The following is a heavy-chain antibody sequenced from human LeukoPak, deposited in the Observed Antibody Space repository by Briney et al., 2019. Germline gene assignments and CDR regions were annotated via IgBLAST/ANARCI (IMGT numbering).Heavy chain of an antibody. J-gene: IGHJ6*02. D-gene: IGHD6-13*01. CDR3: AKGRYSNRYYGMDV. CDR1: GFTFSSYW. V-gene: IGHV3-7*03. CDR2: IKQDGSEK. Sequence: GGSLRLSCAASGFTFSSYWMSWVRQAPGKGLEWVANIKQDGSEKYYVDSVKGRFTISRDNAKNSLYLQMNSLRVEDTALYHCAKGRYSNRYYGMDVWGQGTTVTVSS.